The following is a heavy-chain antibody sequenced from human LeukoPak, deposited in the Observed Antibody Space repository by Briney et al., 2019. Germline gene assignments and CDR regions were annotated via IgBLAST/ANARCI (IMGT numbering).Heavy chain of an antibody. CDR3: ARARSSLSGGSCCRFDP. J-gene: IGHJ5*02. CDR1: GFTFSSYS. V-gene: IGHV3-21*01. CDR2: ISSSSSYI. Sequence: GGSLRLSCAASGFTFSSYSTNWVRQAPGKGLEWVSSISSSSSYIYYADSVKGRFTISRDNAKNSLYLQMNSLRAEDTAVYYCARARSSLSGGSCCRFDPWGQGTLVTVSS. D-gene: IGHD2-15*01.